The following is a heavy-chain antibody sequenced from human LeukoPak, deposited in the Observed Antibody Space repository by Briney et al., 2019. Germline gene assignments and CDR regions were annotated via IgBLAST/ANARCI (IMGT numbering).Heavy chain of an antibody. D-gene: IGHD4-11*01. CDR1: GFTFSSYA. CDR2: IGGGGSST. J-gene: IGHJ6*03. V-gene: IGHV3-23*01. CDR3: VKSYSNYYHYYYMDV. Sequence: PGGSLRLSCAASGFTFSSYAMSWVRQAPGRGLEWVSAIGGGGSSTYYADSVKGRFTISRDNSKNTLYLQMSSLRAEDTAVYYCVKSYSNYYHYYYMDVWGKGTTVAVSS.